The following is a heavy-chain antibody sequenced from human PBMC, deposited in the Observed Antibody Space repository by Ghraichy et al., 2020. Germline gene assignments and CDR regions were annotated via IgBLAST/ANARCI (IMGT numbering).Heavy chain of an antibody. Sequence: GGSLRLSCAGSGFSVISNYKSWVRQAPGKGLEWGSLIHGRGTTSYIDSVKGRFTITRDNSVNAVYLQLQSLRAEDTAVYYCARGGTAGALDLWGQGTLVTVAS. V-gene: IGHV3-66*01. CDR1: GFSVISNY. CDR3: ARGGTAGALDL. D-gene: IGHD6-13*01. J-gene: IGHJ4*02. CDR2: IHGRGTT.